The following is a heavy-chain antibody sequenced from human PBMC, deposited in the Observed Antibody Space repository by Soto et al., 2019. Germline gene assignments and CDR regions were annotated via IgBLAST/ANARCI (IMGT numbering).Heavy chain of an antibody. CDR2: ISGSGSTI. CDR3: PRAYCNSRSAFDY. J-gene: IGHJ4*02. V-gene: IGHV3-48*03. Sequence: PWGALLFSSASCVFTFSIYERNEVRQAPGKGLEWVSYISGSGSTIYYADSVKGRFTISRDNAKNSLYLQMNSLRAEDTALYYCPRAYCNSRSAFDYWGQGTLVTVSS. CDR1: VFTFSIYE. D-gene: IGHD4-4*01.